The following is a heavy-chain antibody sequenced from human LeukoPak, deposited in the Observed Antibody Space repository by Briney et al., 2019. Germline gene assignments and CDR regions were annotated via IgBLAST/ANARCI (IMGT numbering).Heavy chain of an antibody. CDR1: GGTFSSYA. Sequence: SVKVSCKASGGTFSSYAISWVRQAPGQGLEWMGGIIPIFGTANYAQKFQGRVTITADESTSTAYMELSSLRSEDTAVYYCARAGTVSSRWLLPNFDYWGQGTLVTVSS. CDR3: ARAGTVSSRWLLPNFDY. J-gene: IGHJ4*02. V-gene: IGHV1-69*13. CDR2: IIPIFGTA. D-gene: IGHD6-13*01.